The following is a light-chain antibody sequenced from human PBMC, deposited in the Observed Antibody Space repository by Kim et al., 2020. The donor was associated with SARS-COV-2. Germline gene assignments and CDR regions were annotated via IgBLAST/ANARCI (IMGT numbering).Light chain of an antibody. J-gene: IGLJ3*02. CDR1: SGHSSYA. CDR2: LNSDGSH. V-gene: IGLV4-69*01. Sequence: SVKLTCTLSSGHSSYAIAWHQQQPEKGPRYLMKLNSDGSHSKGDGIPDRFSGSSSGAERYLTISSLQSEDKADYYCQTWGTGIGVFGGGTKLTVL. CDR3: QTWGTGIGV.